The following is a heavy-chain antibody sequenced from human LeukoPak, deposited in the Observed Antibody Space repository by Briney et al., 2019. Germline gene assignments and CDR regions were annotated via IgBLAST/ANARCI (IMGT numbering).Heavy chain of an antibody. CDR1: GYTFTSYY. CDR2: INPSGGST. J-gene: IGHJ4*02. CDR3: ARDRMEVVTAIYYFDY. Sequence: ASVKVSCKASGYTFTSYYMHWVRQAPGQGLEWMGIINPSGGSTSYAQKFQGRVTMTRDTSTSTVYMELSSLRSEDTAVYYCARDRMEVVTAIYYFDYWGQGTLVTVSS. D-gene: IGHD2-21*02. V-gene: IGHV1-46*01.